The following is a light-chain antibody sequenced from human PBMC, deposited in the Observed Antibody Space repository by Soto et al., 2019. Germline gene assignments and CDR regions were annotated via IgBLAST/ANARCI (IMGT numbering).Light chain of an antibody. CDR2: AAS. CDR3: PQSYSTLIT. V-gene: IGKV1-39*01. Sequence: DIQMTQSPSSISASVGGRVTITSRASQSISSYLNWYQQKPGKAPKLRIYAASSLQSGVPSRFTGSGSGTDFTLTISSLQPEDVATYYCPQSYSTLITLGQGTRLEIK. CDR1: QSISSY. J-gene: IGKJ5*01.